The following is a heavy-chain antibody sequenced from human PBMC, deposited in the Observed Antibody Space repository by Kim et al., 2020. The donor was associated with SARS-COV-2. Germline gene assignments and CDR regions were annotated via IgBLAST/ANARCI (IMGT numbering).Heavy chain of an antibody. CDR3: AKGSARQQLVRSYYGMDV. V-gene: IGHV3-23*01. D-gene: IGHD6-13*01. Sequence: KGRCTISRDNSKNTLYLQMNSLRAEETAVYYCAKGSARQQLVRSYYGMDVWGQGTTVTVSS. J-gene: IGHJ6*02.